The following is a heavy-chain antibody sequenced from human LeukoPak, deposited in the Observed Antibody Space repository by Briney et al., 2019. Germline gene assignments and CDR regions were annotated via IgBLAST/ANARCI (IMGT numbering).Heavy chain of an antibody. Sequence: GESLRISCQGSGYTFTNYWISWVRQMPGKGLEWMGKIYPSDSHTNYSPSFQGHVTISADKSRSTAYLQWSSLKASDTAMYYCARRGSGWYVDYWGQGTLVTVSS. CDR2: IYPSDSHT. V-gene: IGHV5-10-1*01. CDR1: GYTFTNYW. CDR3: ARRGSGWYVDY. J-gene: IGHJ4*02. D-gene: IGHD6-19*01.